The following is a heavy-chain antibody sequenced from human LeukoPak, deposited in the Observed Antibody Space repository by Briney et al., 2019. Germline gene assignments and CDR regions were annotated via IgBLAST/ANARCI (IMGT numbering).Heavy chain of an antibody. J-gene: IGHJ4*02. CDR2: INHSGST. V-gene: IGHV4-34*01. D-gene: IGHD3-22*01. CDR1: GGSLSGYY. Sequence: PSETLSLTCAVYGGSLSGYYWSWIRQPPGKGLEWIGEINHSGSTNYNPSLKSRVTISVDTSKNQFSLKLSSVTAADTAVYYCARGFGYYYDTLDWGQGTLVTVSS. CDR3: ARGFGYYYDTLD.